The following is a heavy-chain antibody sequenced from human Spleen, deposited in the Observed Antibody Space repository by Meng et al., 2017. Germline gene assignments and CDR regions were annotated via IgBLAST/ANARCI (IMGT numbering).Heavy chain of an antibody. J-gene: IGHJ4*02. CDR1: GDSISSDIYY. Sequence: SETLSLTCTVSGDSISSDIYYWSWIRQPPGKGLEWIGYIYYSGSTNYNPSLKSRVTISVDTSKNQFSLKLSSVTAADTGVYYCARDREAMVNAFDSWSQGTLVTVSS. V-gene: IGHV4-61*01. CDR2: IYYSGST. CDR3: ARDREAMVNAFDS. D-gene: IGHD5-18*01.